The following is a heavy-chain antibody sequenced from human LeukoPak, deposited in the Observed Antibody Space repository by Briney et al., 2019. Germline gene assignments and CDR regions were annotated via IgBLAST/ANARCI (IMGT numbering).Heavy chain of an antibody. CDR2: IYTSGST. CDR1: GGSISSYY. Sequence: SETLSLTCTVSGGSISSYYWSWIRQPAGKGLEWIGRIYTSGSTNYNPSLKSRVTMSVDTSKNQFSLKLSSVTAADTAVYYCARDLSSSGYYYPDAFGIWGQGTMVTVSS. V-gene: IGHV4-4*07. D-gene: IGHD3-22*01. J-gene: IGHJ3*02. CDR3: ARDLSSSGYYYPDAFGI.